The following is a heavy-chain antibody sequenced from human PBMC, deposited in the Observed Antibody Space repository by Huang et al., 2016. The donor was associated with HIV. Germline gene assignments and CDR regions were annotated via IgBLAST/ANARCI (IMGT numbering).Heavy chain of an antibody. CDR1: GGSISSSSYY. Sequence: QLQLQESGPGLVKPSETLSLTCPVSGGSISSSSYYWGWIRQPPGKGLEWIGSIHYRGSTYYNPSLKSRVTISVDTSKNQFSLKLSSVTAADTAVYYCARHSDDFWSGYSYFDYWGQGTLVPVSS. V-gene: IGHV4-39*01. D-gene: IGHD3-3*01. CDR3: ARHSDDFWSGYSYFDY. CDR2: IHYRGST. J-gene: IGHJ4*02.